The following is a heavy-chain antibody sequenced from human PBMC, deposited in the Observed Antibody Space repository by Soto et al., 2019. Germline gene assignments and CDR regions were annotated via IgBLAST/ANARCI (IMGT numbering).Heavy chain of an antibody. V-gene: IGHV1-3*01. CDR1: GYTFTSYA. Sequence: GASVKVSCTASGYTFTSYAMHWVRQAPGQRLEWMGWINAGNGNTKYSQKFQGRVTITRDTSASTAYMELSSLRSEDTAVYYCARDWYIAAAGTDWFDPWGQGTLVTVSS. J-gene: IGHJ5*02. D-gene: IGHD6-13*01. CDR2: INAGNGNT. CDR3: ARDWYIAAAGTDWFDP.